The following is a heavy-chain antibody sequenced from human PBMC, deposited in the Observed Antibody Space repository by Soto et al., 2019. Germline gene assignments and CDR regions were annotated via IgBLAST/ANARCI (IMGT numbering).Heavy chain of an antibody. CDR1: GGSFSGYY. J-gene: IGHJ4*02. V-gene: IGHV4-34*02. Sequence: QVQLQQWGAGLLKPSETLSLTCTVYGGSFSGYYWSWIRQPPGKGLEWIGEINHSGSTNYNPSLESRVTISVDTSKIQFSLRLSSVTAADMAVYYCAKGELRDGYYWGLDYWGGGTLVTVS. D-gene: IGHD5-12*01. CDR3: AKGELRDGYYWGLDY. CDR2: INHSGST.